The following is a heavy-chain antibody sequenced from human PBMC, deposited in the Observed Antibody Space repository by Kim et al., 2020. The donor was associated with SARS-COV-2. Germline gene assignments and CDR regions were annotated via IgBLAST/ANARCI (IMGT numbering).Heavy chain of an antibody. Sequence: GGSLRLSCAASGFTFSTDGMNWYRQAPGKGLEWVAHIKEDGSEKYYVDSVKGRFTISRDNAKNSLYLQMNSLRAEDTAVYYCARDQNPAYGDFPYWGQGTLVTVPS. V-gene: IGHV3-7*01. CDR2: IKEDGSEK. D-gene: IGHD4-17*01. J-gene: IGHJ4*02. CDR1: GFTFSTDG. CDR3: ARDQNPAYGDFPY.